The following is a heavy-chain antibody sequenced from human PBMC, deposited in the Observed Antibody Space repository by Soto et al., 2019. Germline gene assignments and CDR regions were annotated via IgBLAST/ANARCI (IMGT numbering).Heavy chain of an antibody. V-gene: IGHV3-23*01. J-gene: IGHJ4*02. CDR1: GFTFSSYA. D-gene: IGHD6-13*01. CDR3: AKDRDSSSGGYYFDY. CDR2: ISGSGGST. Sequence: PGGSLRLSCAASGFTFSSYAMSWVRQAPGKGLEWVSAISGSGGSTYYADSVKGRFTISRDNSKSTLYLQMNSLRAEDTAVYYCAKDRDSSSGGYYFDYWGQGTLVTVSS.